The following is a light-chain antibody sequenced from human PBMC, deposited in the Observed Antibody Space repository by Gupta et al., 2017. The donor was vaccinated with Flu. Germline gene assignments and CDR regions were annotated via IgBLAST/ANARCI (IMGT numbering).Light chain of an antibody. CDR3: QQYKYGPPLT. Sequence: PGERVTLSCRASHSIITNLAWYQQKPGRPPRLLVYGASTRATGIPARFSGSGSGKEFTLTISSRQSEDSAFYYCQQYKYGPPLTCGGGAKVEIK. V-gene: IGKV3-15*01. CDR1: HSIITN. J-gene: IGKJ4*01. CDR2: GAS.